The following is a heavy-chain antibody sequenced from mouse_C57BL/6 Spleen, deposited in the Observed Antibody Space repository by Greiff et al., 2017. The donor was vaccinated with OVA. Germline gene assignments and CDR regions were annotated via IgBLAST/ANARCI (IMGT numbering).Heavy chain of an antibody. CDR3: AKDYYGSSFEYYAMDY. D-gene: IGHD1-1*01. CDR2: ISSGSSTI. CDR1: GFTFSDYG. Sequence: EVQRVESGGGLVKPGGSLKLSCAASGFTFSDYGMHWVRQAPEKGLEWVAYISSGSSTIYYADTVKGRFTISRDNAKNTLFLQMTSLRSEDTAMYYCAKDYYGSSFEYYAMDYWGQGTSVTVSS. J-gene: IGHJ4*01. V-gene: IGHV5-17*01.